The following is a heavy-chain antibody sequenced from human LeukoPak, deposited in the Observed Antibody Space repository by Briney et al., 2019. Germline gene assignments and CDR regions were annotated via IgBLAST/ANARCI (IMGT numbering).Heavy chain of an antibody. D-gene: IGHD1-26*01. J-gene: IGHJ3*02. V-gene: IGHV4-59*08. Sequence: PSETLSLTCIVSGGSISSYYWSCIRQAPGKGLEWIGYIYSSGSTNSNPSLKSRVTISVDTSKSQFSLKMTSVTAADTAVYYCARQGSGGRAFDIWGQGTMVTVSS. CDR3: ARQGSGGRAFDI. CDR2: IYSSGST. CDR1: GGSISSYY.